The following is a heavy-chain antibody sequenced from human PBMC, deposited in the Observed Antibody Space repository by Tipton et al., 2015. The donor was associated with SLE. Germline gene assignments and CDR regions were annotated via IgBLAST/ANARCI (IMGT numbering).Heavy chain of an antibody. D-gene: IGHD1-26*01. V-gene: IGHV4-4*09. CDR3: ARGPGSQSGEAFDI. Sequence: TLSLTCSVSGGSISSDHWIWIRQPPGKGLEWLGYISAGGGTKYNPSLKSQVTMSIDTSKNQFSLKLSSVAATDTAVYYCARGPGSQSGEAFDIWGQGTMVTVSS. J-gene: IGHJ3*02. CDR1: GGSISSDH. CDR2: ISAGGGT.